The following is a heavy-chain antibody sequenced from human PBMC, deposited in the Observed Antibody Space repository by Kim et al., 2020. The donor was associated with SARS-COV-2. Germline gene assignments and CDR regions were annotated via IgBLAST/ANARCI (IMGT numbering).Heavy chain of an antibody. J-gene: IGHJ6*02. Sequence: GGSLRLSCAASGFTFSSYAMHWVRQAPGKGLEYVSAISSNGGSTYYANSVKGRFTISRDNSKNTLYLQMGSLRAEDMAVYYCARVPFYYDILTGYFVPFGMDVWGQGTTVTVSS. D-gene: IGHD3-9*01. V-gene: IGHV3-64*01. CDR1: GFTFSSYA. CDR3: ARVPFYYDILTGYFVPFGMDV. CDR2: ISSNGGST.